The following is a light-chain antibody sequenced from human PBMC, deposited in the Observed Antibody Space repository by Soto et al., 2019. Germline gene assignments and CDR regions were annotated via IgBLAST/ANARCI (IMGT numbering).Light chain of an antibody. J-gene: IGKJ1*01. CDR2: KAS. V-gene: IGKV1-5*03. Sequence: DIQMTQSPSTLSASVGDRVTITCRASQSISSGLAWYQQKPGKAPKLLIYKASSLESGVPSRFSGRGSGTEFTLTISSLQPDDFATYYCQQYNSYPWTFGQGTKVEIK. CDR3: QQYNSYPWT. CDR1: QSISSG.